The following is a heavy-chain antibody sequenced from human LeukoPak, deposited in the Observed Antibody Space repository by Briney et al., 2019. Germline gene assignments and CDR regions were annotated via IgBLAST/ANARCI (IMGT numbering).Heavy chain of an antibody. CDR1: GFTFSSYA. CDR3: AKDQYSSGWYGNYYYGMDV. Sequence: GGSLRLSCAASGFTFSSYAMSWVRQAPGKGLEWVSAISGSGGSTYHADSVKGRFTISRDNSKNTLYLQMNSLRAEDTAVYYCAKDQYSSGWYGNYYYGMDVWGQGTTVTVSS. CDR2: ISGSGGST. D-gene: IGHD6-19*01. J-gene: IGHJ6*02. V-gene: IGHV3-23*01.